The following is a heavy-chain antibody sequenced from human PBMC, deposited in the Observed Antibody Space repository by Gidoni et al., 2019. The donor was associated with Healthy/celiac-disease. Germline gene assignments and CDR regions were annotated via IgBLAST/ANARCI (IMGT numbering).Heavy chain of an antibody. V-gene: IGHV3-30-3*01. CDR2: ISYDGSNK. Sequence: QVQLVESGGGVVQPGRSLRLSCAASGFTFSSYAMHWVRQAPGKGLEWVAVISYDGSNKYYADSVKGRFTISRDNSKNTLYLQMNSLRAEDTAVYYCASDRGYSGYDLGYWGQGTLGTVSS. CDR3: ASDRGYSGYDLGY. D-gene: IGHD5-12*01. CDR1: GFTFSSYA. J-gene: IGHJ4*02.